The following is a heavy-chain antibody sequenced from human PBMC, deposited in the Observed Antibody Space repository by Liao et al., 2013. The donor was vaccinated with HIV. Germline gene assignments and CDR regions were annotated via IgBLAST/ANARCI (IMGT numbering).Heavy chain of an antibody. Sequence: QVQLQESGPGLVKPSETLSLTCTVSGGSITSYYWSWIRQPPGKGLEWVGYVYYTGTAKYNPSLKSRVTITVDRSKNQFSVRLRSVTAADTAVYYCARVWSSTYFDLWGQGTLVTVSS. J-gene: IGHJ4*02. D-gene: IGHD6-13*01. CDR3: ARVWSSTYFDL. CDR2: VYYTGTA. CDR1: GGSITSYY. V-gene: IGHV4-59*01.